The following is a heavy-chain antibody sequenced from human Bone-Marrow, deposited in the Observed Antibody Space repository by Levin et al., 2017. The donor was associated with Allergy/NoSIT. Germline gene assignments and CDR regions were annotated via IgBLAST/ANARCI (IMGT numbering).Heavy chain of an antibody. V-gene: IGHV3-53*01. J-gene: IGHJ4*02. CDR2: IYTDGRT. CDR1: GFTASSNH. CDR3: ARGGAGPYYFDY. D-gene: IGHD3-16*01. Sequence: GESLKISCAASGFTASSNHMSWVHQAPGKGLEWLSFIYTDGRTHYADSVKGRFTISRDDSKNTLHLQMNSLRADDPAVYYCARGGAGPYYFDYWGQGTLVTVSS.